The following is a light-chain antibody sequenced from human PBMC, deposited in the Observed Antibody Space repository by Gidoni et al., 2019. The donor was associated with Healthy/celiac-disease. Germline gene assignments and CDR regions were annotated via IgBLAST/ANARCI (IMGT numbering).Light chain of an antibody. CDR2: QAS. V-gene: IGKV1-5*03. CDR3: QQYTSYPYT. J-gene: IGKJ2*01. Sequence: DIQMTQSPSTLSASVGDRVTITCRASQSIRSWLAWYQQKPGKAPKLLFYQASSLESGVPSRFCGCGSGTEFTHTIRSLQSCDFARYYCQQYTSYPYTFXXXTKLEIK. CDR1: QSIRSW.